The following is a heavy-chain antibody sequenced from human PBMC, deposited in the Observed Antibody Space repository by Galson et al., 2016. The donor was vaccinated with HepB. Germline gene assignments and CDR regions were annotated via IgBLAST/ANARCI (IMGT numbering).Heavy chain of an antibody. Sequence: SLRLSCAASGFTFKKYAMYWVRQAPGKGLEWVAVISYDGSTNNYADSERGRFTNYSNNSKNRLYLQMNSLRPEDTATYYCAKNVQSSGLYSIQYLETFYYYDNWGQGSLVTVSS. D-gene: IGHD6-19*01. CDR3: AKNVQSSGLYSIQYLETFYYYDN. CDR2: ISYDGSTN. V-gene: IGHV3-30-3*02. CDR1: GFTFKKYA. J-gene: IGHJ4*02.